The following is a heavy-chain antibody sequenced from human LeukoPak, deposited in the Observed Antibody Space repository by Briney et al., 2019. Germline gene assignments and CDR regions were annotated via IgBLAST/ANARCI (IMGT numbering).Heavy chain of an antibody. CDR2: INPNSGGT. CDR1: GYSFIAYY. Sequence: GASVKVSCKSSGYSFIAYYMHWVRQAPGQGLEWMGWINPNSGGTNYAQKFQGRVTMTRETSISTAYMELSRLRSDDTAVYYCARDSYYDSSGVYDYWGQGTLVTVSS. CDR3: ARDSYYDSSGVYDY. V-gene: IGHV1-2*02. D-gene: IGHD3-22*01. J-gene: IGHJ4*02.